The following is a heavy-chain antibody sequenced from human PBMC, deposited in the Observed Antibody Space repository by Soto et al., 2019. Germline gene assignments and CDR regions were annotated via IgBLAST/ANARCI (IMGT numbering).Heavy chain of an antibody. CDR1: GGSISNTNS. J-gene: IGHJ4*02. V-gene: IGHV4-4*02. CDR2: IYPSGST. D-gene: IGHD6-19*01. Sequence: SETLSLTCAVSGGSISNTNSWSWVRQPPGKGLEWLGEIYPSGSTNYNPSLKSRVTISVDKSKNQFSLELRSVTAADTAVYYCARESESGGWYVAYFDCWGQGTQVTVSS. CDR3: ARESESGGWYVAYFDC.